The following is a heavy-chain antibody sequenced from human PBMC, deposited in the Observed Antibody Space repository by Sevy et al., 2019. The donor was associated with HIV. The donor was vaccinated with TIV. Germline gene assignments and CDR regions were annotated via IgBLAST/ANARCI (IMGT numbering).Heavy chain of an antibody. D-gene: IGHD3-22*01. Sequence: GGSLRLSCTASGFTFGDYAMSWFRQAPGKGLEWVGFIRSKAYGGTTEYAAFVKGRFTISRDDSKSIAYLQMNSLKTEDTAVYYCTRDTYYYDSSGYTSGDYWGQGTLVTVSS. CDR3: TRDTYYYDSSGYTSGDY. J-gene: IGHJ4*02. CDR1: GFTFGDYA. V-gene: IGHV3-49*03. CDR2: IRSKAYGGTT.